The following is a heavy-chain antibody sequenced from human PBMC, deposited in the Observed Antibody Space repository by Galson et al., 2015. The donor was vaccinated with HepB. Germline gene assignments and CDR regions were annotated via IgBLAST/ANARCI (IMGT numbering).Heavy chain of an antibody. CDR3: ARRCPSSTCYTE. J-gene: IGHJ4*02. Sequence: QSGAEVKKPGESLKISCKGSGYSFNTYWIGWVRQVAGKGLEWMGNIYPGDSDTRYSPSFQGQVTISADKSMKTAYLQWTSLKASDTAMYFYARRCPSSTCYTEWGQGTLVTVSS. CDR1: GYSFNTYW. CDR2: IYPGDSDT. V-gene: IGHV5-51*01. D-gene: IGHD2-2*02.